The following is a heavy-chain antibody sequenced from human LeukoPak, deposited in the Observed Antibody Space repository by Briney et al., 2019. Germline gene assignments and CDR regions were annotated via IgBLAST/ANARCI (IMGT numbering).Heavy chain of an antibody. CDR3: AKEKAFGYSPVDH. D-gene: IGHD3-22*01. CDR1: AFIFSNHA. J-gene: IGHJ4*02. V-gene: IGHV3-23*01. CDR2: ISGSGGGT. Sequence: GGSLRLSCAASAFIFSNHAMSWVRQAPGKGLEWVSSISGSGGGTYYTDSVKGRLTISRDNSKSTLYLQMNSLTAEDTALYYCAKEKAFGYSPVDHWGQGTLVTVSA.